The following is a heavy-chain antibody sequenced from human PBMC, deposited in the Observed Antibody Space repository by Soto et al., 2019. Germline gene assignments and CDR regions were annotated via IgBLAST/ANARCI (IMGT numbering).Heavy chain of an antibody. D-gene: IGHD1-26*01. CDR2: IDWDDDK. Sequence: SGPTLVNPTQTLTLTCTFSGFSLSTSGMCVSWIRQPPGKALEWLALIDWDDDKYYSTSLKTRLTISKDTSKNQVVLTMTNMDPVDTATYSCARTSGSYPSYYFDYWGQGTLVTVSS. CDR3: ARTSGSYPSYYFDY. V-gene: IGHV2-70*01. CDR1: GFSLSTSGMC. J-gene: IGHJ4*02.